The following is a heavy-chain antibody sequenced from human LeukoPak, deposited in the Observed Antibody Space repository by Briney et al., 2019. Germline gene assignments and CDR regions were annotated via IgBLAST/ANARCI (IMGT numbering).Heavy chain of an antibody. CDR2: INPNSGVT. D-gene: IGHD1-7*01. J-gene: IGHJ4*02. CDR3: TRWDWNWNYSDY. V-gene: IGHV1-2*02. Sequence: ASVKVSCKASGYTFTAYYLSWVRQAPGQGLEWMGWINPNSGVTSYAQNFQGRVTMTRDTSISTAYVELSTLTSDDKAVYYCTRWDWNWNYSDYWGQGTLVTVSS. CDR1: GYTFTAYY.